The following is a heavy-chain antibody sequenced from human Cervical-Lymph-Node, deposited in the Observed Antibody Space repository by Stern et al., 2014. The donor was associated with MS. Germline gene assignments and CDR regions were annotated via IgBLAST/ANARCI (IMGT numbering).Heavy chain of an antibody. V-gene: IGHV3-23*04. Sequence: EVQLEESGGDLVQPGGSLRLSCAASGFTFSSYAMSWVRRPPGKGLQWVSVISGSGGNTYYADSVKGRFTISRDNSKNTVFLQMNSLRVEDTAIYYCAKAVRGTGEMGQDDYWGQGTLVTVSS. CDR3: AKAVRGTGEMGQDDY. D-gene: IGHD7-27*01. CDR1: GFTFSSYA. J-gene: IGHJ4*02. CDR2: ISGSGGNT.